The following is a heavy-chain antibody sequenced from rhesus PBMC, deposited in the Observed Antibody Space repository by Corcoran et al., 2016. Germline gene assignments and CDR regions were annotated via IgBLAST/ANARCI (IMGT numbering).Heavy chain of an antibody. J-gene: IGHJ2*01. Sequence: QVQPVQSGAEVKKPGASVQVSCKASGFTFGSYAINWVRQAPGQGHEWMGVIIPLVGIANYAEKFQGRVTITADTSTSTDYMELSSLRSEDTAVYYCARGLATCWYFDLWGPGTPITISS. D-gene: IGHD1-38*01. V-gene: IGHV1-198*02. CDR2: IIPLVGIA. CDR3: ARGLATCWYFDL. CDR1: GFTFGSYA.